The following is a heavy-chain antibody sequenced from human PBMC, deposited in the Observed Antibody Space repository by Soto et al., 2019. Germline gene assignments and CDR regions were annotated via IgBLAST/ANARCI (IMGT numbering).Heavy chain of an antibody. CDR3: ARSGITMVRGVIPDYYYYYYMDV. Sequence: SQTLSLTCAISGDSVSSNSAAWNWIRQSTSRGLEWLGRTYYRSKWYNDYAVSVKSRITINPDTSKNQFSLQLNSVTPEDTAVYYCARSGITMVRGVIPDYYYYYYMDVWGKGTTVTVSS. J-gene: IGHJ6*03. CDR2: TYYRSKWYN. D-gene: IGHD3-10*01. V-gene: IGHV6-1*01. CDR1: GDSVSSNSAA.